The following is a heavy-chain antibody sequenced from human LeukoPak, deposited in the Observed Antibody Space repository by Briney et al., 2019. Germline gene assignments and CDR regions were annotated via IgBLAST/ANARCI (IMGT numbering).Heavy chain of an antibody. J-gene: IGHJ4*02. CDR2: IYYSGST. CDR1: GGSISSSSYY. Sequence: SETLSLTCTVSGGSISSSSYYWGWIRPPPGKGLEWIGSIYYSGSTYYNPSLKSRVTISVDTSKNQFSLKLSSVTAADTAVYYCARSDTAMVLDYWGQGTLVTVSS. CDR3: ARSDTAMVLDY. D-gene: IGHD5-18*01. V-gene: IGHV4-39*01.